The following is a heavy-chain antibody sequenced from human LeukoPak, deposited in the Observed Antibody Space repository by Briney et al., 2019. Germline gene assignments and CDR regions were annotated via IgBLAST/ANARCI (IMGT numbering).Heavy chain of an antibody. V-gene: IGHV1-69*13. CDR1: GHGFTSNA. CDR3: ERGHGYYYDRSGYYPLMDV. Sequence: SVKVSCRASGHGFTSNAIRCVRQAPGQGLEWMGGIIPIFGTANYAQKFQGRVTITADESTSTAYMELSSLRSEDKAVDYCERGHGYYYDRSGYYPLMDVWGQGTTVTVSS. D-gene: IGHD3-22*01. CDR2: IIPIFGTA. J-gene: IGHJ6*02.